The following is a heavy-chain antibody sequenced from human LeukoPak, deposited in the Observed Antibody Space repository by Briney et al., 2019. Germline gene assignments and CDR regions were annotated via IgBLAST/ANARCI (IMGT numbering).Heavy chain of an antibody. J-gene: IGHJ5*02. V-gene: IGHV4-38-2*02. CDR1: GYSISSGYY. D-gene: IGHD4-17*01. Sequence: PSETLSLTCTVSGYSISSGYYWGWIRQPPGKGLERIGSIYHSGSTSYNPSLKSRVTISIDTSKNQFSLKLSSVTAADTAVYYCATVTRSKTYNWFDPWGQGTLVTVSS. CDR3: ATVTRSKTYNWFDP. CDR2: IYHSGST.